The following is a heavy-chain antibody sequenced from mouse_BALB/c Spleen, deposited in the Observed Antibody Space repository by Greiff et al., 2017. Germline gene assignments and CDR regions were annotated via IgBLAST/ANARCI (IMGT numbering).Heavy chain of an antibody. CDR1: GYSITSGYY. D-gene: IGHD1-1*01. J-gene: IGHJ3*01. V-gene: IGHV3-6*02. CDR2: ISYDGSN. CDR3: AKFITTVRAWFAY. Sequence: EVQLVESGPGLVKPSQSLSLTCSVTGYSITSGYYWNWIRQFPGNKLEWMGYISYDGSNNYNPSLKNRISITRDTSKNQFFLKLNSVTTEDTATYYCAKFITTVRAWFAYWGQGTLVTVSA.